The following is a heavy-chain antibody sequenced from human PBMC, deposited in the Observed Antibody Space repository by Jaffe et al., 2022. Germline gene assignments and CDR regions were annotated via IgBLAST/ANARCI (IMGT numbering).Heavy chain of an antibody. Sequence: EVQLLESGGGLVQPGGSLRLSCAASGFTFSSYAMSWVRQAPGKGLEWVSAISGSGGSTYYADSVKGRFTISRDNSKNTLYLQMNSLRAEDTAVYYCAKARTYYDFWSGYLGYFDYWGQGTLVTVSS. CDR1: GFTFSSYA. D-gene: IGHD3-3*01. V-gene: IGHV3-23*01. CDR2: ISGSGGST. CDR3: AKARTYYDFWSGYLGYFDY. J-gene: IGHJ4*02.